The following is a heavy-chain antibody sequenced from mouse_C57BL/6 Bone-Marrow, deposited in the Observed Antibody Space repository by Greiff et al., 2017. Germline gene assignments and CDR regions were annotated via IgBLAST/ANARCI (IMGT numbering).Heavy chain of an antibody. J-gene: IGHJ2*01. CDR2: IDPSDSET. CDR1: GYTFTSYW. CDR3: ARLDYYGSCFDY. Sequence: QVQLQQPGAELVRPGSSVKLSCKASGYTFTSYWMNWVKQRPIQGLEWIGNIDPSDSETHYNQKFKDKATLTVDKSSSTAYMQLSSLTSEDSAVYYCARLDYYGSCFDYWGQGTTLTVSS. V-gene: IGHV1-52*01. D-gene: IGHD1-1*01.